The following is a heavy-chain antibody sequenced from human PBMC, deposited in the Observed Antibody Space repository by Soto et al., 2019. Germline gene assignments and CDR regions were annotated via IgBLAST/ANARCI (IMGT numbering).Heavy chain of an antibody. J-gene: IGHJ6*03. CDR3: ARVAYDFWSGWGGAGYYYYMDV. V-gene: IGHV4-59*01. CDR2: IYYSGST. Sequence: QVQLQESGPGLVKPSETLSLTCTASGGSISNYHWSWIRQPPGKGLEWIGYIYYSGSTSYNPSPKSPGAISVDTSNNQFSLKLNSLTAADTAVYFCARVAYDFWSGWGGAGYYYYMDVWGKGTTVTVSS. CDR1: GGSISNYH. D-gene: IGHD3-3*01.